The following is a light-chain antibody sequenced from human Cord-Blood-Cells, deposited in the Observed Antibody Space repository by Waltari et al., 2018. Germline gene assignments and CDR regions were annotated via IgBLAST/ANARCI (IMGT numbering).Light chain of an antibody. J-gene: IGLJ2*01. CDR3: CSYAGSSTFVV. CDR2: AGS. Sequence: QSALTQPASVSGSPGQSITISCTGTSSDVGSYNLVSWYQQHPIKAPQLMIYAGSKRPSGVSNRFSGSKSGNTASLTISGLQAEDEADYYCCSYAGSSTFVVFGGGTKLTVL. CDR1: SSDVGSYNL. V-gene: IGLV2-23*01.